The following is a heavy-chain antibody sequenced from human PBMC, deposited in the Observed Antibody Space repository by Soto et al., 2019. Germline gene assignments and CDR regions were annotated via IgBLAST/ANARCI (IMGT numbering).Heavy chain of an antibody. V-gene: IGHV4-61*01. CDR3: ARERGGSPYCFYYGMDV. CDR2: IYYSGST. J-gene: IGHJ6*02. CDR1: GGSISSGSYY. Sequence: SQTLSLTCPVSGGSISSGSYYWNWIRQPPGRGLEWIGYIYYSGSTNYNPSLKSRVTISVDTSKSQLSLKLSSVTAADTAVYYCARERGGSPYCFYYGMDVWGQGTTVTVSS.